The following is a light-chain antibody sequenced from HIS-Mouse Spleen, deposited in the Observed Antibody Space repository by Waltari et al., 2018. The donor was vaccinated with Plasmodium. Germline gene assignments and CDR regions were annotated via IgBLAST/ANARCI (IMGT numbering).Light chain of an antibody. CDR2: GAS. CDR1: QSVSSN. CDR3: QQYNNWPFT. V-gene: IGKV3-15*01. J-gene: IGKJ3*01. Sequence: IVMTQSPATLSVSPGERATLSCRASQSVSSNLAWYQQKPCQAPRLLIDGASTRATGIPASFSGSGSGTEFTLTISSLQSEDFAVYYCQQYNNWPFTFGPGTKVDIK.